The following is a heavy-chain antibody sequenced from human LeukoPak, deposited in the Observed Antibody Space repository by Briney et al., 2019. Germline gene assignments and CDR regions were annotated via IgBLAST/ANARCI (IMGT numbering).Heavy chain of an antibody. CDR3: AKDGSVVVAATPDY. CDR1: GFTFSSYA. J-gene: IGHJ4*02. CDR2: ISGSGGST. D-gene: IGHD2-15*01. Sequence: GGSLRLSCAASGFTFSSYAMSWVRQAPGKGLEWVSAISGSGGSTYYADSVKGRCTISRDNSKNTPYLQMNSLRAEDTAVYYCAKDGSVVVAATPDYWGQGTLVTVSS. V-gene: IGHV3-23*01.